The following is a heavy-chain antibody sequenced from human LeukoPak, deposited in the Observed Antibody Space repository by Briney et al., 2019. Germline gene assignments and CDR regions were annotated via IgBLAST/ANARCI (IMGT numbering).Heavy chain of an antibody. D-gene: IGHD1-1*01. CDR2: INPNSGGT. CDR1: GYTFTGYY. CDR3: ARENWNFYYFDY. Sequence: GASVKVSCKASGYTFTGYYMHWVRQAPGQGLEWMGWINPNSGGTNYAQKFQGRVAMTRDTSISTAYMELSRLRSDDTAVYYCARENWNFYYFDYWGQGTLVTVSS. V-gene: IGHV1-2*02. J-gene: IGHJ4*02.